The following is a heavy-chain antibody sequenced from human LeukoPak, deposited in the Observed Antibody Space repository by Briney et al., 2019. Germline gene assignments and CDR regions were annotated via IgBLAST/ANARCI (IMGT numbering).Heavy chain of an antibody. CDR3: ARVGYYDSSGYYQDY. V-gene: IGHV4-34*01. D-gene: IGHD3-22*01. CDR1: GGSFSGYY. Sequence: SETLSLTCAVYGGSFSGYYWSWIRQPPGKGLEWIGEINHSGSTNYNPSLKSRVTISVDTSKNQFSLKLSSVTAADTAVYYYARVGYYDSSGYYQDYWGQGTLVTVSS. J-gene: IGHJ4*02. CDR2: INHSGST.